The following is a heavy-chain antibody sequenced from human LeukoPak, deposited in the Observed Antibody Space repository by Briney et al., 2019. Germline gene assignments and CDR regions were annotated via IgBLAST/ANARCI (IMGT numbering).Heavy chain of an antibody. CDR1: SGSISFYY. D-gene: IGHD3-9*01. Sequence: PSETLSLTCTVSSGSISFYYWSWIRQPPGKGLEWIGYIYYSGSTNYNPSLKSRVTISVDTSKNQFSLNLSSVTAADTAVYYCARMFYDILTTYRPDWYFDLWGRGSLVTVSS. CDR3: ARMFYDILTTYRPDWYFDL. CDR2: IYYSGST. J-gene: IGHJ2*01. V-gene: IGHV4-59*01.